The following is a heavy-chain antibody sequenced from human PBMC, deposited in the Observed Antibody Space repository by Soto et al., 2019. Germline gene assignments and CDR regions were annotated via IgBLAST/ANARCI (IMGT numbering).Heavy chain of an antibody. CDR1: GYTFTSYA. D-gene: IGHD2-21*02. CDR3: ARWYGGNSGDY. Sequence: QVQLVQSGAEVKKPGASVKVSCKASGYTFTSYAINWVRQATGQGPEWMGWMNPNSGDTHYAQTFQGRVTMTRNTSISTGYMELSSLRSEDTAMYYCARWYGGNSGDYWGQGTLVTVSS. J-gene: IGHJ4*02. CDR2: MNPNSGDT. V-gene: IGHV1-8*01.